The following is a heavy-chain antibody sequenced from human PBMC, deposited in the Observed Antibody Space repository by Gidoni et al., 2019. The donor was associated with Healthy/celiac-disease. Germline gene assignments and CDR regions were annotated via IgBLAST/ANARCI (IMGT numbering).Heavy chain of an antibody. D-gene: IGHD2-2*01. V-gene: IGHV4-31*03. J-gene: IGHJ6*02. CDR2: IYYSGST. CDR3: ATGKIRPAATYYYYGMDV. CDR1: DGSSSSGGYY. Sequence: QVPLQESGPGLVKPSQTLSLTCTVSDGSSSSGGYYWSWIRQHPGKGLEWIGYIYYSGSTYYNPSLKSRVTISVDTSKNQFSLMLSSVTAADTAVYYCATGKIRPAATYYYYGMDVWGQGTTVTVSS.